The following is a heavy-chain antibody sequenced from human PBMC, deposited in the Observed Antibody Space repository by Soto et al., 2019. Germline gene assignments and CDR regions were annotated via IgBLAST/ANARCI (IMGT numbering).Heavy chain of an antibody. V-gene: IGHV4-61*01. CDR2: IYYSGST. CDR1: GGSVTSGSYC. D-gene: IGHD2-8*01. CDR3: ARGHPRYCTNGVCYTNVNWLDP. J-gene: IGHJ5*02. Sequence: SETLSLTCSVSGGSVTSGSYCWTWIRQPPGKGLEWVVYIYYSGSTNYNPSLKSRVTISVDTSKNQFSLKLSSVTAADTAVYYCARGHPRYCTNGVCYTNVNWLDPWGQGTLVTVSS.